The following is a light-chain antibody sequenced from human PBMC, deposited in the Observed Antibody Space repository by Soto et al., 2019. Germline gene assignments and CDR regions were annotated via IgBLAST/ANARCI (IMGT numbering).Light chain of an antibody. Sequence: SVLTQPASVSGSPGQSITISCTGTSSDVGGYSYISWYQHNPGRAPKLMIYDVSNRPSGVSDRFSGSKSGNTASLTISRLQAEDEADYYCSSYTTSSTYVFGSRTKDTVL. CDR3: SSYTTSSTYV. J-gene: IGLJ1*01. CDR1: SSDVGGYSY. CDR2: DVS. V-gene: IGLV2-14*03.